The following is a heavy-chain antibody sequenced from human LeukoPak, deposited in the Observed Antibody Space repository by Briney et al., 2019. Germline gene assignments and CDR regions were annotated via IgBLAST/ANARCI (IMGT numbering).Heavy chain of an antibody. J-gene: IGHJ3*02. D-gene: IGHD3-22*01. Sequence: ASVKVSCKASGYTFTSYYIHWVRQAPGQGLEWMGWIDPNSGDTNYAQKFQGRVTMTRDTSISTAYMELSRLRSDDTAVYYCARSYHYYDSSGYSMGDTFEIWGQGTMVTVSS. CDR3: ARSYHYYDSSGYSMGDTFEI. CDR1: GYTFTSYY. CDR2: IDPNSGDT. V-gene: IGHV1-2*02.